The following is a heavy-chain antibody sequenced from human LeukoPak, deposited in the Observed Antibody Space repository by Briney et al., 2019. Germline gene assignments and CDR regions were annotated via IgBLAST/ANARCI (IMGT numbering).Heavy chain of an antibody. D-gene: IGHD2-15*01. CDR2: ISYDGSNR. CDR1: GFTFSSYG. Sequence: GGSLRLSCAASGFTFSSYGMHWVRQAPGKGLEWVAVISYDGSNRYYADSVKGRFTISRDNSKNTLYLQMNSLRAEDTAVYYCAKDLVGSVSGFDYWGQGTLVTVSS. CDR3: AKDLVGSVSGFDY. J-gene: IGHJ4*02. V-gene: IGHV3-30*18.